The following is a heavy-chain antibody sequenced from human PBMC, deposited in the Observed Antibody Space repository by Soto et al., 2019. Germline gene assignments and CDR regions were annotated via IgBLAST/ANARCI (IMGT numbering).Heavy chain of an antibody. Sequence: QVQLQESGPGLVKPSETLSLTCTVSGGSISSYYWSWIRQPPAKGLEWIGYVYYTGSTNYNPSLKSRVTISVDTSKNQFSLKLSSVTAADTAVYYCARQLANWFDPWGQGTLVTVSS. V-gene: IGHV4-59*08. CDR1: GGSISSYY. CDR3: ARQLANWFDP. CDR2: VYYTGST. D-gene: IGHD1-1*01. J-gene: IGHJ5*02.